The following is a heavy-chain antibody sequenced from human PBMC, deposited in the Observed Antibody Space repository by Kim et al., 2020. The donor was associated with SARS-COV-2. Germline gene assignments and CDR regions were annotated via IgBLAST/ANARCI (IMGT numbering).Heavy chain of an antibody. V-gene: IGHV1-18*04. D-gene: IGHD2-2*01. CDR3: ARCCSSTTCYDYGLDV. CDR1: GYTFITYG. CDR2: ISGYKGDT. J-gene: IGHJ6*02. Sequence: ASVKVSCKAFGYTFITYGISWVRQAPGQGLEWMGWISGYKGDTNYAQKFQGRVTMTTDTSTSTAYMELRSLRSDETAVYYCARCCSSTTCYDYGLDVWGPVTTVTVSS.